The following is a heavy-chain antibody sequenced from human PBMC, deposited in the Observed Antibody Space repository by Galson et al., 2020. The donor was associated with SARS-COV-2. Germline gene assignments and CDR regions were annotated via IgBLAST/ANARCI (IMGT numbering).Heavy chain of an antibody. CDR3: AKSACTTTSCQFDY. CDR1: GFTFSSYA. J-gene: IGHJ4*02. V-gene: IGHV3-23*01. Sequence: GESLKISCAASGFTFSSYAMNWVRQAPGKGLEWVSSIIGSGGSTYYADSVKGRFTISRDNSKNTLYLQMNSLRAEDTAVYYCAKSACTTTSCQFDYWGQGTLVTVSS. CDR2: IIGSGGST. D-gene: IGHD2-2*01.